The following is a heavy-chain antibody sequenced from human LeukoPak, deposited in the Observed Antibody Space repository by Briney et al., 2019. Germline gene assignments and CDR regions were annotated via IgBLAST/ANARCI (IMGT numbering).Heavy chain of an antibody. V-gene: IGHV3-21*01. Sequence: GGSLRLSCAASGFTFSSYSMNWVRQAPGKGLEWVSSISSSSSYIYYADSVKGRFTISRDNAKNSPYLQMNMLRPEDTAVYYCARDRYYDFWRGYYEDDAFDIWGQGTMVTISS. D-gene: IGHD3-3*01. CDR2: ISSSSSYI. CDR3: ARDRYYDFWRGYYEDDAFDI. CDR1: GFTFSSYS. J-gene: IGHJ3*02.